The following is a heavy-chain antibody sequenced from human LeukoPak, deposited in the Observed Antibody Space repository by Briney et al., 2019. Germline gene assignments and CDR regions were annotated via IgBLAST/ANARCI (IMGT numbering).Heavy chain of an antibody. CDR3: ARGGAAVAYYYYYMDV. D-gene: IGHD6-19*01. V-gene: IGHV4-59*01. J-gene: IGHJ6*03. CDR1: GGSIISYY. CDR2: IYYSGST. Sequence: SETLSLTCTVSGGSIISYYWSWIRQPPGKGLEWIGYIYYSGSTNYNPSLKSRVTISVDTSKNQFSLKLSSVTAADTAVYYCARGGAAVAYYYYYMDVWGKGTTVTVSS.